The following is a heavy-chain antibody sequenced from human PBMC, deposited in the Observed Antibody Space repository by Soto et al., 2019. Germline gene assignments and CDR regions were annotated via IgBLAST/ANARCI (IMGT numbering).Heavy chain of an antibody. CDR3: AKDGAWADRYCGGDCYSGAFDI. CDR1: GYTFTSYG. V-gene: IGHV1-18*01. CDR2: ISAYNGNT. J-gene: IGHJ3*02. Sequence: ASVKVSCKASGYTFTSYGISWVRQAPGQGLEWMGWISAYNGNTNYAQKLQGRVTMTTDTSTSTAYMELRCLRSDDTAVYYCAKDGAWADRYCGGDCYSGAFDIWGQGTMVTDSS. D-gene: IGHD2-21*02.